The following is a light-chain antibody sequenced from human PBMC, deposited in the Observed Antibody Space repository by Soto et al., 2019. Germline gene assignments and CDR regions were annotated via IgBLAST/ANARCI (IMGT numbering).Light chain of an antibody. CDR1: QTVSDNY. CDR3: HQYADSPRT. J-gene: IGKJ1*01. V-gene: IGKV3-20*01. Sequence: EIVLTQSPGTLFLSPRQRATLSCRASQTVSDNYLAWYQQKPGQAPRLLIYGASSRAPGIPDRFSGSGSVTDFTLTISRLEPEDFAIYYCHQYADSPRTFGQGTQVEVK. CDR2: GAS.